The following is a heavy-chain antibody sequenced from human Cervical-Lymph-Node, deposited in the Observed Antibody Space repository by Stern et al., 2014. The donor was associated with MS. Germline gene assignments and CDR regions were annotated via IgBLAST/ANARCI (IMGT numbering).Heavy chain of an antibody. CDR3: ARGLGPSGYWHLNY. J-gene: IGHJ4*02. Sequence: VQLVESGGGVVQPGRSLRLSCTASAFTFSSYSMHWVRQAPGKGLEWVGVIAYDGDFYADSVTGRFTISRDNSKNTLYLQMNSLRPEDTDVYFCARGLGPSGYWHLNYWGQGTLVTVSS. D-gene: IGHD1-26*01. CDR2: IAYDGD. CDR1: AFTFSSYS. V-gene: IGHV3-30*04.